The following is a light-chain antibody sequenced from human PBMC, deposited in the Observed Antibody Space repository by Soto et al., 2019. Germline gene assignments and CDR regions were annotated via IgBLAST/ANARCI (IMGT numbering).Light chain of an antibody. CDR1: QSISTW. CDR2: DAS. V-gene: IGKV1-5*01. J-gene: IGKJ2*01. CDR3: QQYNTYPYT. Sequence: DIQMTQSPSTLSASIGDRVTITCRASQSISTWLACYQRKPGKAPNLLIYDASSLERGVPSRFSGSGSGTEFTLTISSLQPDDLATYHCQQYNTYPYTFGQGTKLEIK.